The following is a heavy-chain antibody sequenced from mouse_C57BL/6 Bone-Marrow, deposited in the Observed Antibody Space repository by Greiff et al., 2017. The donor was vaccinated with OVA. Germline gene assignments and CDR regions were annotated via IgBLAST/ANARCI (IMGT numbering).Heavy chain of an antibody. J-gene: IGHJ4*01. CDR3: ARQDYDGAMDY. CDR2: INSDGGST. Sequence: EVKLMESRGGLVQPGESLKLSCESNEYEFPSHDMSWVRKTPEKRLELVAAINSDGGSTYYPDTMERRFIISRDNTKKTLYLQMSSLRSEDTALYYCARQDYDGAMDYWGQGTSVTVSS. CDR1: EYEFPSHD. D-gene: IGHD2-4*01. V-gene: IGHV5-2*01.